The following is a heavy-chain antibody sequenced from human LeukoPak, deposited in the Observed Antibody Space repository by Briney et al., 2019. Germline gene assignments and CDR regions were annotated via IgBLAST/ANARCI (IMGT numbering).Heavy chain of an antibody. CDR2: INPNSGGT. D-gene: IGHD6-13*01. V-gene: IGHV1-2*02. CDR1: GYTFTGYY. J-gene: IGHJ4*02. Sequence: ASVKVSCKASGYTFTGYYMHWVRQAPGQGLEWMGWINPNSGGTNYAQKFQGRVTMTRDTSISTAYMELSRLRSDDTAVYYCARSLQLAYYFDYWGQGTLVTVSS. CDR3: ARSLQLAYYFDY.